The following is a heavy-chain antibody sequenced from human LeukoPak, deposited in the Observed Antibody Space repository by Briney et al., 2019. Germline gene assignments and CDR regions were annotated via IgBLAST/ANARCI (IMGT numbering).Heavy chain of an antibody. CDR3: ASDSRAIRGAPDYYMDV. V-gene: IGHV1-69*01. J-gene: IGHJ6*03. D-gene: IGHD3-10*01. CDR1: GGTFSSYA. Sequence: GASVKVSCKASGGTFSSYAISWVRQAPGQGLEWMGGIIPIFGTANYAQKFQGRVTITADESTSTAYMELSSLRSEDTAVYYCASDSRAIRGAPDYYMDVWGKGTTVTVSS. CDR2: IIPIFGTA.